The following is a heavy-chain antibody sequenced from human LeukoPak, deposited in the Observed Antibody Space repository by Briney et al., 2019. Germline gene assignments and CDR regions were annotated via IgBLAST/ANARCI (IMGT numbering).Heavy chain of an antibody. CDR2: INTNTGNP. Sequence: GESLKISCKGSGYTFTSYAMNWVRQAPGQGLEWMGWINTNTGNPTYAQGFTGRFVFSLDTSVSTAYLQISSLKAEDTAVYYCARARSYYDSSGYWLRPYYYYYGMDVWGQGTTVTVSS. CDR1: GYTFTSYA. J-gene: IGHJ6*02. D-gene: IGHD3-22*01. V-gene: IGHV7-4-1*02. CDR3: ARARSYYDSSGYWLRPYYYYYGMDV.